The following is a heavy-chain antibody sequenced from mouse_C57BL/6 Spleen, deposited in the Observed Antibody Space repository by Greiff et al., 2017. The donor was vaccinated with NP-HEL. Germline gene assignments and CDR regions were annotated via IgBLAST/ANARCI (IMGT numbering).Heavy chain of an antibody. CDR1: GFNIKNTY. CDR2: IDPANGNT. D-gene: IGHD1-1*01. CDR3: ARATVVAHDDAMDY. J-gene: IGHJ4*01. Sequence: QLVESVAELVRPGASVKLSCTASGFNIKNTYMHWVKQRPEQGLEWIGRIDPANGNTKYAPKFQGKATITADTSSNTAYLQLSSLTSEDTAIYYCARATVVAHDDAMDYWGQGTSVTVSS. V-gene: IGHV14-3*01.